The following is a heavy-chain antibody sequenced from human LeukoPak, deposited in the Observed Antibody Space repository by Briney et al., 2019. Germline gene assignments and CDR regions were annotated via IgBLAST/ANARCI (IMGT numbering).Heavy chain of an antibody. CDR3: ARGGNVGLSY. CDR2: INLSGST. CDR1: GGSFSGYY. Sequence: SETLSLTCAVYGGSFSGYYWSWMRQPPGKGLHGIGEINLSGSTNYHPSLNRRVTISVDTSKMQFSLKVSSVTAADTAVYYCARGGNVGLSYWGQGTLATVSS. D-gene: IGHD1-26*01. V-gene: IGHV4-34*01. J-gene: IGHJ4*02.